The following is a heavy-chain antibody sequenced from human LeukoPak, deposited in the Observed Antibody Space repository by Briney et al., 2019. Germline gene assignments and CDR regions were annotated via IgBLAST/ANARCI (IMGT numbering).Heavy chain of an antibody. Sequence: GSLRLSCAASRFTFSSYAMKWVRQAPGKGLEWVSAISGSGDNTYYADSVKGRFTISRDNSKNTLYLQMNSLRDVDTAVYYCATVVVEATAIHYWGQGTLVTVST. CDR3: ATVVVEATAIHY. V-gene: IGHV3-23*01. CDR2: ISGSGDNT. D-gene: IGHD2-2*02. J-gene: IGHJ4*02. CDR1: RFTFSSYA.